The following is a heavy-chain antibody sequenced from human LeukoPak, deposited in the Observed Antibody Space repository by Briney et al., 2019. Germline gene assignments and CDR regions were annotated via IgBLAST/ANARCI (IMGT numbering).Heavy chain of an antibody. Sequence: SETLSLTCAVYGGSFSGYYWSWIRQPPGKGLEWIGEINHSGSTNYNPSLKSRVTISVDTSKNQFSLKLSSVTAADTAVYCCARVTFLEWLFMQSDAFDIWGQGTMVTVSS. J-gene: IGHJ3*02. D-gene: IGHD3-3*01. CDR1: GGSFSGYY. CDR3: ARVTFLEWLFMQSDAFDI. CDR2: INHSGST. V-gene: IGHV4-34*01.